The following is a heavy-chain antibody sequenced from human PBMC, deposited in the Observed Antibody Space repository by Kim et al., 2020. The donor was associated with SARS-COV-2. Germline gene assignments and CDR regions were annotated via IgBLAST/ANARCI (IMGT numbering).Heavy chain of an antibody. J-gene: IGHJ4*02. CDR2: INPSGGST. Sequence: ASVKVSCKASGYTFTSYYMHWVRQAPGQGLEWMGIINPSGGSTSYAQKFQGRVTMTRDTSTSTVYMELSSLRSEDTAVYYCARSISSYCGGDCYPDYWGQGTLVTVSS. D-gene: IGHD2-21*02. CDR3: ARSISSYCGGDCYPDY. V-gene: IGHV1-46*01. CDR1: GYTFTSYY.